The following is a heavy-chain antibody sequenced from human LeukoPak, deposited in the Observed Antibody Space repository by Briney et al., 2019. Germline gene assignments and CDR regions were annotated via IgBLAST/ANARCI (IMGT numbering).Heavy chain of an antibody. D-gene: IGHD1/OR15-1a*01. CDR3: ARVLQEQPGIDSFDI. CDR2: INSGSSII. V-gene: IGHV3-48*01. J-gene: IGHJ3*02. Sequence: GGSLRLSCGASGFSLGRYSMDWVRQAPGQGLEWVSHINSGSSIIYYADSVKGRFTISRDNAGNSLYLQMNSLRADDTAVYYCARVLQEQPGIDSFDIWGQGTMVTVS. CDR1: GFSLGRYS.